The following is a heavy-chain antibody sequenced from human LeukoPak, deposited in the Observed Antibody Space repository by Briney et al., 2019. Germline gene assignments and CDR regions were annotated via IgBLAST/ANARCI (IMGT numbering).Heavy chain of an antibody. CDR3: ARLPPSYTIFGVVSDY. V-gene: IGHV1-69*01. CDR2: IIPIFGTA. Sequence: ASVTVSCRASGGTFSSYAISWVRQAPGQGLEWMGGIIPIFGTANYAQKFQGRVTITADESTSTAYMELGSLRSEDTAVYYCARLPPSYTIFGVVSDYWGQGTLVTVSS. CDR1: GGTFSSYA. D-gene: IGHD3-3*01. J-gene: IGHJ4*02.